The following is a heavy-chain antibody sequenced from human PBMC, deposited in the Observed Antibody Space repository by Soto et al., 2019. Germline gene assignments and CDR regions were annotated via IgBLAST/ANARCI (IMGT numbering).Heavy chain of an antibody. Sequence: ASVKVSFKASGYTFTSYAMHWVRQAPGQRLEWMGWINAGNGNTKYSQKFQGRVTITRDTSASTAYMELSSLRSEDTAVYYCARDDFYYYGMDVWGQGTTVTVSS. CDR3: ARDDFYYYGMDV. J-gene: IGHJ6*02. V-gene: IGHV1-3*01. CDR1: GYTFTSYA. CDR2: INAGNGNT.